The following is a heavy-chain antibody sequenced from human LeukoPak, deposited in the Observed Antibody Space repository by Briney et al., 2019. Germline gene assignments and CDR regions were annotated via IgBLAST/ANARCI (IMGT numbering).Heavy chain of an antibody. V-gene: IGHV1-18*04. D-gene: IGHD1-26*01. J-gene: IGHJ4*02. CDR2: ISAYNGNT. CDR3: ARGLSGSYLY. CDR1: GYTFTGYY. Sequence: GASVKVSCKASGYTFTGYYMHWVRQAPGQGLEWMGWISAYNGNTNYAQKLQGRVTMTTDTSTSTAYMELRSLRSDDTAVYYCARGLSGSYLYWGQGTLVTVSS.